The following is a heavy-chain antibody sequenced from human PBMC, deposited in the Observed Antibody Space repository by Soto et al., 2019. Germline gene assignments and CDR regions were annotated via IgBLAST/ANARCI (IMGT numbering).Heavy chain of an antibody. CDR2: ISGSGGST. J-gene: IGHJ4*02. Sequence: LRLSCAASGFTFSSYAMSWFRQAPEKGLEWVSAISGSGGSTYYADSEKGRLTISRDNSKNTLYLQMNSLRAEDTAVYYCAKDTTSGWYVGYYFDYWGQGTLVTVSS. V-gene: IGHV3-23*01. CDR1: GFTFSSYA. D-gene: IGHD6-19*01. CDR3: AKDTTSGWYVGYYFDY.